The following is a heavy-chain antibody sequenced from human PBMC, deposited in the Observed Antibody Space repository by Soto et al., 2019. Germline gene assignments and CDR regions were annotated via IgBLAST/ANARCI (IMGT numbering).Heavy chain of an antibody. D-gene: IGHD3-22*01. J-gene: IGHJ3*01. CDR2: MFHSGRT. CDR3: AKAVKYYDSTGYDAFAV. V-gene: IGHV4-59*01. Sequence: PSETLSLTCTVSGDSISSYFWTWIRQTPGKALEWIGYMFHSGRTNYNPSLTSRVTMSADTSNNQFSLTLTSVTAADTAVYYCAKAVKYYDSTGYDAFAVWGQGIMVTVS. CDR1: GDSISSYF.